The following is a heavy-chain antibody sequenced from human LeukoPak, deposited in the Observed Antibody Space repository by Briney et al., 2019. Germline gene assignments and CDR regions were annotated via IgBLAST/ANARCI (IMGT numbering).Heavy chain of an antibody. D-gene: IGHD3-22*01. CDR3: AREQEVDDSSGYYAYYYYYGMDV. CDR1: GFTFSSYS. V-gene: IGHV3-21*01. CDR2: ISSSSSYI. J-gene: IGHJ6*02. Sequence: GGSRRLSWAASGFTFSSYSMNWVRQAPGKGREWVSSISSSSSYIYCADSVKGRCTISRDNAKNSMYLQMNSLRAEDTAVYYCAREQEVDDSSGYYAYYYYYGMDVWGQGTTVTVSS.